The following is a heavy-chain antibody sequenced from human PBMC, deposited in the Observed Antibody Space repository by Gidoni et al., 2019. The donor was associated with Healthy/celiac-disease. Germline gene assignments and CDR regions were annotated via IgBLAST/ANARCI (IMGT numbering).Heavy chain of an antibody. J-gene: IGHJ4*02. CDR3: ARAPGGYSSGWYRTIWNYFDY. D-gene: IGHD6-19*01. CDR1: GGSFSGYY. V-gene: IGHV4-34*01. Sequence: QVQLQQWGAGLLKPSETLSLTCAVYGGSFSGYYWSWIRQPPGKGLEWIGEINHSGSTNCNPSLKSRVTISVDTSKNQFSLKLSSVTAADTAVYYCARAPGGYSSGWYRTIWNYFDYWGQGTLVTVSS. CDR2: INHSGST.